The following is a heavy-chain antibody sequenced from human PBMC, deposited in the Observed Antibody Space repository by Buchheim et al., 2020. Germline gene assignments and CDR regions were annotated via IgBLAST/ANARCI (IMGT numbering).Heavy chain of an antibody. Sequence: VQLVESGGGVVQPGGSLRLSCVASGFSFSRYGFHWVRQAPGKGLEWVSAISGSDGRIYYAASVKGRFTISRDNSKNTLFLQMDSLRAEDTATYYCAKEVYTLITPGVDDWGQGTL. V-gene: IGHV3-23*04. CDR2: ISGSDGRI. CDR1: GFSFSRYG. CDR3: AKEVYTLITPGVDD. D-gene: IGHD4-23*01. J-gene: IGHJ4*02.